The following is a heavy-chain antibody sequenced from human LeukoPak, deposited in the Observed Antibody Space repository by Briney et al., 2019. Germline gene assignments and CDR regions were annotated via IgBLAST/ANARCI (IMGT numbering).Heavy chain of an antibody. CDR3: ARGRIAGAFNWFDP. CDR1: GGTFSSYA. Sequence: GASVKVSCKASGGTFSSYAISWVRQAPGQGLEWMGGIIPIFGTANYAQKFQGRVTITADKSTSTAYMELSSLRAEDTAVYYCARGRIAGAFNWFDPWGQGTLVTVSS. V-gene: IGHV1-69*06. D-gene: IGHD6-13*01. J-gene: IGHJ5*02. CDR2: IIPIFGTA.